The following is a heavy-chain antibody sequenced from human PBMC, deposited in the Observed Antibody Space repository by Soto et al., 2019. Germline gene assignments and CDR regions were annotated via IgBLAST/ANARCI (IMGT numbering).Heavy chain of an antibody. J-gene: IGHJ5*02. Sequence: GGSMRLSCAASGFTFSDYYMSWIRQAPGKGLEWVSYISSSGSTIYYADSVKGRFTISRANAKNSLYLQMNSLRAEDTAVYYCARELRCTNGVCYGNLGPWGKGTLVTVSS. D-gene: IGHD2-8*01. CDR1: GFTFSDYY. CDR2: ISSSGSTI. CDR3: ARELRCTNGVCYGNLGP. V-gene: IGHV3-11*01.